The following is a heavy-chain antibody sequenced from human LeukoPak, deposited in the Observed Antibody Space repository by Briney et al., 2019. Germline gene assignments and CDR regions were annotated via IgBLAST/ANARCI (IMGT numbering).Heavy chain of an antibody. CDR2: IYYSGST. J-gene: IGHJ4*02. V-gene: IGHV4-59*01. CDR3: AREVNGYFDY. CDR1: GGSFSGYY. Sequence: PSETLSLTCAVYGGSFSGYYWSWIRQPPGKGLEWIGYIYYSGSTNYNPSLKSRVTISVDTSKNQFSLKLSSVTAADTAVYYCAREVNGYFDYWGQGTLVTVSS. D-gene: IGHD2-8*01.